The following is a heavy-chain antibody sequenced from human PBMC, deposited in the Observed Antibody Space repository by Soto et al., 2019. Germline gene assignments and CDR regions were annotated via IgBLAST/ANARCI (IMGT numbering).Heavy chain of an antibody. D-gene: IGHD3-3*01. V-gene: IGHV1-18*01. CDR2: ISAYNGNT. CDR1: GYTFSSHG. J-gene: IGHJ4*02. Sequence: ASVKVSCKASGYTFSSHGISWVRQAPGQGLEWMGWISAYNGNTNYAQKLQGRVTMTTDTSTSTAYMELRGLRSEDTAVYYCARDGAYYDFWSALSPLFDYWGQGTLVTVSS. CDR3: ARDGAYYDFWSALSPLFDY.